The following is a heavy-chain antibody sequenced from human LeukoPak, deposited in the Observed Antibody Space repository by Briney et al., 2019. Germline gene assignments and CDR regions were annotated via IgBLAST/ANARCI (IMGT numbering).Heavy chain of an antibody. CDR1: AFTFSSYW. D-gene: IGHD6-19*01. V-gene: IGHV3-7*03. J-gene: IGHJ4*02. CDR3: AKARTPYNSGFDY. Sequence: GGSLRLSCEASAFTFSSYWMSWVRQAPGKGLEWVANMKEDGGEINYVDSVKGRFTISRDNAKNSLFLQMNSLRAEDTAVYYCAKARTPYNSGFDYWGQGTLVAVSS. CDR2: MKEDGGEI.